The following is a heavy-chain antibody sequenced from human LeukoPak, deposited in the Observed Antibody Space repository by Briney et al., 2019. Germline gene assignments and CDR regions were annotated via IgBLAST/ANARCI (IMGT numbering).Heavy chain of an antibody. CDR2: INHSGST. D-gene: IGHD1-1*01. CDR3: ARGTGGYRFDP. CDR1: GGSFSGYY. V-gene: IGHV4-34*01. J-gene: IGHJ5*02. Sequence: SETLSLTCAVYGGSFSGYYWSWIRQPPGKGLEWIGEINHSGSTNYNPSLKSRVTISADTSKKQFSLKLSSVTAADTAVYYCARGTGGYRFDPWGQGTLVTVSS.